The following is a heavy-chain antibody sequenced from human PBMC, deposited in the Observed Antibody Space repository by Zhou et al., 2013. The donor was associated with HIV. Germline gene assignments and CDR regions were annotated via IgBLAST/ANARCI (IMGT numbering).Heavy chain of an antibody. V-gene: IGHV1-69*05. J-gene: IGHJ6*03. CDR3: ARGIVGVNMDV. Sequence: QVQLVQSGAEVKKPGSSVKVSCKASGGTFSNYGVSWVRQAPGQGLEWMGWIIPRFGTADYAQKFQGRVTITTDESTSTVYMELSSLRSEDTAVYYCARGIVGVNMDVWGKGTTVSVSS. CDR1: GGTFSNYG. CDR2: IIPRFGTA. D-gene: IGHD1-26*01.